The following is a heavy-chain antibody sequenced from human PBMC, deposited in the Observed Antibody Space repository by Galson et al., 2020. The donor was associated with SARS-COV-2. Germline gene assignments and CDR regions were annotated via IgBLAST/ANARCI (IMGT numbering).Heavy chain of an antibody. D-gene: IGHD2-2*01. CDR2: IYNNGAT. Sequence: SETLSLTCSVSGASISSRGYYWSWIRQLPGKDLQWVGYIYNNGATHYNPSLKSRVTISLDNSENQFSLRMTSVTAADTARYYCARGFVIVPEFWDDFDIWGLGTMVTVSS. CDR3: ARGFVIVPEFWDDFDI. CDR1: GASISSRGYY. J-gene: IGHJ3*02. V-gene: IGHV4-31*03.